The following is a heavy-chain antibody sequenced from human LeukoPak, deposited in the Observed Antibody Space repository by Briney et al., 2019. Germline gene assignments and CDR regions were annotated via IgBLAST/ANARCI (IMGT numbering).Heavy chain of an antibody. CDR3: ARGSYPYSHGMDV. J-gene: IGHJ6*02. D-gene: IGHD1-26*01. V-gene: IGHV1-18*01. CDR1: GCNFNNYG. CDR2: ISAKTGNT. Sequence: AASVKVSCKASGCNFNNYGVSWVRQAPGQGLEWMGWISAKTGNTNYAQKVQGRVTMTTDTSTTTAYMELRSLGSDDTAVYYCARGSYPYSHGMDVWGQGTTVTVSS.